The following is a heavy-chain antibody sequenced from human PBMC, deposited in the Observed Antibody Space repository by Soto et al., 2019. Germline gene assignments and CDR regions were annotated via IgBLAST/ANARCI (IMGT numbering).Heavy chain of an antibody. J-gene: IGHJ4*02. CDR1: GSSISSSSYY. Sequence: PSETLSLTCTVSGSSISSSSYYWGWIRQPPGKGLEWIGSIYYSGSTYYNPSLKSRVTISVDTSKNQFSLKLRSVTAADTAVYYCAINSGSPTWRGQGTLVTVSS. V-gene: IGHV4-39*01. CDR2: IYYSGST. D-gene: IGHD1-26*01. CDR3: AINSGSPTW.